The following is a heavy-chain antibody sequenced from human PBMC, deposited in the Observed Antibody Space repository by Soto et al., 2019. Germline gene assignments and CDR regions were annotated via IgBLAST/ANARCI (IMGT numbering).Heavy chain of an antibody. D-gene: IGHD1-1*01. J-gene: IGHJ4*02. CDR2: INAGYGNT. Sequence: GTSVQVSCEESGYAFSSYARHWVRQAPGQRLEWMGWINAGYGNTKSSQKFQDRVTISRDTSASTAYMELTSLRSEDTAVYYCARDTGDGTFDFWGQGTLVTVSS. CDR3: ARDTGDGTFDF. CDR1: GYAFSSYA. V-gene: IGHV1-3*01.